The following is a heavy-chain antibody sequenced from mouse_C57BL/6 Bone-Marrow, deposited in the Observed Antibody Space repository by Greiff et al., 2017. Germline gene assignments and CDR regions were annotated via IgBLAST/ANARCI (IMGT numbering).Heavy chain of an antibody. CDR3: ARFVFSY. CDR2: INPGSGGT. V-gene: IGHV1-54*01. CDR1: GYAFTNYL. J-gene: IGHJ3*01. Sequence: QVQLQQSGAELVRPGTSVKVSCKASGYAFTNYLIEWVKQRPGQGLEWIGVINPGSGGTNYNETFKGKATLTADKSSSTAYIQLSCLTSEDSAFYFFARFVFSYWGQGTLVPVSA.